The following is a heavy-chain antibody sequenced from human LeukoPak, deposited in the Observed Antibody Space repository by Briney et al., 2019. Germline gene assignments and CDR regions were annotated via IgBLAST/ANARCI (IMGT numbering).Heavy chain of an antibody. D-gene: IGHD2-15*01. J-gene: IGHJ5*02. CDR2: IYPGDPDT. V-gene: IGHV5-51*01. CDR3: AISRGYPGRFDP. CDR1: GYRFSSYW. Sequence: GESLEISLKGSGYRFSSYWIVWGRQMPGKGLEWMGIIYPGDPDTRYRPSFQGRVTISADKSISTAYLQWNSLKASDTAIYYCAISRGYPGRFDPWGQGTLVTVSS.